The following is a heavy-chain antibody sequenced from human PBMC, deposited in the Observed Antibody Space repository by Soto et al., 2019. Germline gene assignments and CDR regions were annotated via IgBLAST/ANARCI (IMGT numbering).Heavy chain of an antibody. CDR1: GGSFSGYY. CDR3: ARAPITRTTDYYYMDV. J-gene: IGHJ6*03. Sequence: PSETLSLTCAVYGGSFSGYYWSWIRQPPGKGLEWIGEINHSGSTNYNPSLKSRVTISLDTSKNQFSLKLSSVTAAGTAVYYCARAPITRTTDYYYMDVWGKGTTVTVSS. CDR2: INHSGST. D-gene: IGHD1-20*01. V-gene: IGHV4-34*01.